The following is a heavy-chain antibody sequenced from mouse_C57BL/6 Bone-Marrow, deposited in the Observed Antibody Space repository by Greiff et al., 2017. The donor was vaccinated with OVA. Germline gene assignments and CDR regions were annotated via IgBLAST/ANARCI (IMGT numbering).Heavy chain of an antibody. CDR2: IYPRSGNT. J-gene: IGHJ3*01. D-gene: IGHD1-1*01. V-gene: IGHV1-81*01. CDR1: GYTFTSYG. CDR3: ATPSPYYGISYVWFAY. Sequence: QVQLKQSGAELARPGASVKLSCKASGYTFTSYGISWVKQRTGQGLEWIGEIYPRSGNTYYNEKFKGKATLTADKSSSTAYMELRSLTSEDSAVYFCATPSPYYGISYVWFAYWGQGTLVTVSA.